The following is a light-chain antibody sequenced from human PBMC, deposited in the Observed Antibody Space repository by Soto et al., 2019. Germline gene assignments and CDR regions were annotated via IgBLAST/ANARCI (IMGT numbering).Light chain of an antibody. CDR2: DDD. CDR1: NIGNKS. Sequence: SYELTQPPSVSVAPGQTAMITCGGNNIGNKSVHWYHQRPGQAPVLVVYDDDDRPSGIPERFSGSNSGNTATLTISRVEAGDEADYYCQVWNSSSDPGVFSGGTQLTVL. CDR3: QVWNSSSDPGV. V-gene: IGLV3-21*02. J-gene: IGLJ3*02.